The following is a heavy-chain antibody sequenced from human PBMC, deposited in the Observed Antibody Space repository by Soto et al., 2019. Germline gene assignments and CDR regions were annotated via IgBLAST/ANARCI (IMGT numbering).Heavy chain of an antibody. D-gene: IGHD2-2*01. CDR3: ARDDCSSTSCYLSVY. CDR1: GYSFTNYG. V-gene: IGHV1-18*01. Sequence: ASVKVSCKASGYSFTNYGISWVRQAPGQGLEWMGWISAYNGNTNYAQKLQGRVTMTTDTSTSTAYMELRSLRSDDTAVYYCARDDCSSTSCYLSVYWGQGTLVTVSS. J-gene: IGHJ4*02. CDR2: ISAYNGNT.